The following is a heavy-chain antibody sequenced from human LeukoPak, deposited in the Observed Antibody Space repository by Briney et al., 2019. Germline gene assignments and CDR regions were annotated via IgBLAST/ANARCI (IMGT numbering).Heavy chain of an antibody. CDR1: GGSFSGYH. CDR3: ARGKYDSSDYSGGWYYFGY. Sequence: SETLSLTCAVFGGSFSGYHWTWIRQSPGKGLEWIGQINHSGSANYNRSLKSRVTITIESSKNQFSLELSSVTAADSAMYFCARGKYDSSDYSGGWYYFGYWGQGTLVTVSS. CDR2: INHSGSA. J-gene: IGHJ4*02. V-gene: IGHV4-34*01. D-gene: IGHD3-22*01.